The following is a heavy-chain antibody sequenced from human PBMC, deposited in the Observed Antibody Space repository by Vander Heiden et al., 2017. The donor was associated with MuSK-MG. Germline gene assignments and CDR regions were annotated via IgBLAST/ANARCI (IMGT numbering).Heavy chain of an antibody. CDR3: ARHDASGYYWDS. CDR1: GGFLTTSQFY. J-gene: IGHJ4*02. V-gene: IGHV4-39*01. CDR2: IFSTGGGT. Sequence: QVQLQASGPVLVRPSETLFLSCSVSGGFLTTSQFYWGWVRRPPGKGLEWLGTIFSTGGGTYYSPSLQNRITLSVDTSGNQFSLRLTSVSAADTAVYFCARHDASGYYWDSWGQGTLVTVSS. D-gene: IGHD3-3*01.